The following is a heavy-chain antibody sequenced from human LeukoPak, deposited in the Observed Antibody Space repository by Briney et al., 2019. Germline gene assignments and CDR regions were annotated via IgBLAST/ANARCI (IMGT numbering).Heavy chain of an antibody. CDR2: ISYDGSDK. Sequence: GGSLRLSCAASGFTFSSYAMSWVRQAPGKGLEWVSLISYDGSDKHYVDSVKGRFTISRDDSRNTVYLQMDSLRTEDTALYHCAVGSQWLGSLDYWGQGTLLIVSS. CDR1: GFTFSSYA. CDR3: AVGSQWLGSLDY. J-gene: IGHJ4*02. V-gene: IGHV3-30*03. D-gene: IGHD6-19*01.